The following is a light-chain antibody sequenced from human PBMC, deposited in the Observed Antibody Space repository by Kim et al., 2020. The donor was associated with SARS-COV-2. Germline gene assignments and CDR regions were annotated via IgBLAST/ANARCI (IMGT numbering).Light chain of an antibody. Sequence: QSVLTQPPSASGSPGQSVTISCTGTSSDVGGYNSVSWYQQYPGKAPKLIIYDVSKRPSGVPDRFSGSKSGNTASLTVSGLQAEDEATYYCSSYAGSNTFEIFGGGTQLTVL. CDR2: DVS. CDR1: SSDVGGYNS. V-gene: IGLV2-8*01. J-gene: IGLJ2*01. CDR3: SSYAGSNTFEI.